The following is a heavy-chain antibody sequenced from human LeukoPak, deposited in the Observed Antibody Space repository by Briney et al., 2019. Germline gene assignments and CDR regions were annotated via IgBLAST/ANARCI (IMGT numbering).Heavy chain of an antibody. D-gene: IGHD6-13*01. Sequence: SETLSLTCTVSGGSISSGSYYWRWIRQPAGKGLEWIGRIYTSGSTNYNPSLKSRFTISVDTSKNQFSLKLSSVTAADTAVYYCARERDSSSWYDIDYWGQGTLVTVSS. CDR3: ARERDSSSWYDIDY. J-gene: IGHJ4*02. CDR2: IYTSGST. CDR1: GGSISSGSYY. V-gene: IGHV4-61*02.